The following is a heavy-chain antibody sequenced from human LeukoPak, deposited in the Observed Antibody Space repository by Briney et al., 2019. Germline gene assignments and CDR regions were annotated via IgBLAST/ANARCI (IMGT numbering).Heavy chain of an antibody. V-gene: IGHV3-23*01. CDR2: ISGSGGST. Sequence: GGSLRLSCAASGFTFSSYAMSWVRQAPGKGLEWVSAISGSGGSTYYADSVKGRFTISRDNSKNTLYLQMNSLRAEDTAVYYCAKGFKLLWFGELSGSEDYFDYWGQGTLVTVSS. D-gene: IGHD3-10*01. J-gene: IGHJ4*02. CDR3: AKGFKLLWFGELSGSEDYFDY. CDR1: GFTFSSYA.